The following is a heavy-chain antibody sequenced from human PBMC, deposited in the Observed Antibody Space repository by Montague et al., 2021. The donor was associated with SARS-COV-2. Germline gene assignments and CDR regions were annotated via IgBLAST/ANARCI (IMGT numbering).Heavy chain of an antibody. CDR1: GGSISSSSYY. Sequence: SETLSLTCTVSGGSISSSSYYWGWIRQPPGKGLEWIGSIHYSGSTYYNPSIKSRVTISVDTSKNQFYLKLSSVTAAGTAVYYCVEIVGAADYWGQGTLVTVSS. J-gene: IGHJ4*02. D-gene: IGHD1-26*01. CDR2: IHYSGST. V-gene: IGHV4-39*01. CDR3: VEIVGAADY.